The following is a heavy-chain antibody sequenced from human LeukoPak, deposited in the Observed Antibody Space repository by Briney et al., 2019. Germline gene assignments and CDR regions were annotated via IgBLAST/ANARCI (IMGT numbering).Heavy chain of an antibody. CDR3: ARDSYGSGSYVPNWFDP. Sequence: GGSLRLSCAASGFIFSSYEMNWVRQAPGKGREWVSYISNSGKTIYYADSVKGRFTISRDNAKNSLYLQMNSLRAEDTAVYYCARDSYGSGSYVPNWFDPWGQGTLVTVSS. J-gene: IGHJ5*02. CDR2: ISNSGKTI. CDR1: GFIFSSYE. D-gene: IGHD3-10*01. V-gene: IGHV3-48*03.